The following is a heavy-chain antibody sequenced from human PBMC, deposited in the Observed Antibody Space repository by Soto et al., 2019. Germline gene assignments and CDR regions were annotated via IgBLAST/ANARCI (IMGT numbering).Heavy chain of an antibody. Sequence: GGSLRLSCAASGFTFSSYAMSWVRQAPGKGLEWVSAISWNSGSIGYADSVKGRFTISSDKAKNSLYLQMNSLRAEDTALYYCARTPNLRGRTNDYYYYDMDVWGKGTTVTVSS. CDR3: ARTPNLRGRTNDYYYYDMDV. CDR1: GFTFSSYA. D-gene: IGHD3-10*01. V-gene: IGHV3-9*01. CDR2: ISWNSGSI. J-gene: IGHJ6*03.